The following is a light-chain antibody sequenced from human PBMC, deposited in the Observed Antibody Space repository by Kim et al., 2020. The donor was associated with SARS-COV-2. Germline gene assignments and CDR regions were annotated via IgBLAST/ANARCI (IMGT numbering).Light chain of an antibody. CDR2: SNN. J-gene: IGLJ3*02. CDR3: AAWDDSLNGWV. CDR1: SSNIGSNT. Sequence: SELTQPPSASGTPGQRVTISCSGSSSNIGSNTVNWYQQLPGTAPKLLIYSNNQRPSGFPDRFSGSKSGTSASLAISGLQSEDEADYYCAAWDDSLNGWVFGGGTQLTVL. V-gene: IGLV1-44*01.